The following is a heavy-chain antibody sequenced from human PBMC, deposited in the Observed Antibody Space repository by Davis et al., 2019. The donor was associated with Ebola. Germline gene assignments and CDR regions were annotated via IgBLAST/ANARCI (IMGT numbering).Heavy chain of an antibody. J-gene: IGHJ1*01. CDR1: GGPFSSHS. CDR3: ASCSSPGCYTEYFQQ. D-gene: IGHD2-2*02. CDR2: IIPNLGVT. Sequence: SVKVSCKASGGPFSSHSINWVRQAPGQGREWLGRIIPNLGVTNYAQKFQGRVTITADKSTSTASMELSSLTSEDTAIYYCASCSSPGCYTEYFQQWGQGTLIIVSS. V-gene: IGHV1-69*02.